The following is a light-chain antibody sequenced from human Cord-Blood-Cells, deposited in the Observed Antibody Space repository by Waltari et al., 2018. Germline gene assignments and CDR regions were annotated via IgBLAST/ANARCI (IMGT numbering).Light chain of an antibody. Sequence: EIVMTQSPATLSVSPGESATLSCRASQSVSSNLSWYQQKPGQPPRLLSYGASTRATGIPARFSGSGSGTEFTLTISSLQSEDFAVYYCQQYNNWPPITFGQGTRLEIK. V-gene: IGKV3-15*01. CDR1: QSVSSN. J-gene: IGKJ5*01. CDR3: QQYNNWPPIT. CDR2: GAS.